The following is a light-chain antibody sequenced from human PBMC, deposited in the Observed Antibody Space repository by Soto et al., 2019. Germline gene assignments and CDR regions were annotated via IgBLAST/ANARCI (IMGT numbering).Light chain of an antibody. V-gene: IGKV1-39*01. CDR3: QQSFSPLLT. CDR2: AAS. CDR1: QTLNNY. Sequence: DIQMTQSPSSVSASVGDRITITCRASQTLNNYLTWFQQKPGKAPKVLIYAASTLQSGVPSRFIGSGSGAEFTLTINSLQHEDFATYYCQQSFSPLLTFGGGTKVEIK. J-gene: IGKJ4*02.